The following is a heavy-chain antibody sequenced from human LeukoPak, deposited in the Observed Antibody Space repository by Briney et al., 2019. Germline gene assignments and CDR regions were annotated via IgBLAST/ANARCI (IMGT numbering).Heavy chain of an antibody. CDR3: ARGGARILAERQLVSLGSWFDP. V-gene: IGHV1-69*05. J-gene: IGHJ5*02. Sequence: ASVKVSCKASGGTFSSYAISWVRQAPGQGLEGMGGIIPIFGTPNYAQQFQGRVTITTDESTSTAYMELSSLRSEDTAVYYCARGGARILAERQLVSLGSWFDPWGQGTLVTVSS. CDR1: GGTFSSYA. CDR2: IIPIFGTP. D-gene: IGHD3-10*01.